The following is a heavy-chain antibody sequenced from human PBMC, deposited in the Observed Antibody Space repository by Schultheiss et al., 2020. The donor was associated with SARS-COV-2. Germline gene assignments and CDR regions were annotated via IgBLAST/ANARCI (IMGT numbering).Heavy chain of an antibody. Sequence: GGSLRLSCAASGFTFSSYEMNWVRQAPGKGLEWVSYISSSSSYIYYADSVKGRFTISRDNAKNSLYLQMNSLRAEDTAVYYCAREKWGTLAYWGQGTLVTVSS. J-gene: IGHJ4*02. CDR3: AREKWGTLAY. D-gene: IGHD3-16*01. CDR1: GFTFSSYE. CDR2: ISSSSSYI. V-gene: IGHV3-21*05.